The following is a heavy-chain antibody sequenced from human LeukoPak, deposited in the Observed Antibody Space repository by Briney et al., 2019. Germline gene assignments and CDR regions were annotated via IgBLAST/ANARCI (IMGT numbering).Heavy chain of an antibody. J-gene: IGHJ4*02. D-gene: IGHD3-16*01. CDR1: GFTFSGYV. CDR2: ISGSSSRI. V-gene: IGHV3-48*04. CDR3: ARRVPSQVITDYFDY. Sequence: GGSLRLSCAVSGFTFSGYVMNWVRQAPGRGLEWVSYISGSSSRIYYADSVKGRFTISRDNAKNSLFLQMNSLRAEDTAVYYCARRVPSQVITDYFDYWGQGTLVTVSS.